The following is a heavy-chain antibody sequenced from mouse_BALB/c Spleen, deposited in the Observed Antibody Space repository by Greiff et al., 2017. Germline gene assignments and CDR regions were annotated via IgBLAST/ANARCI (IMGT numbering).Heavy chain of an antibody. CDR1: GFTFSSYT. V-gene: IGHV5-12-2*01. J-gene: IGHJ1*01. D-gene: IGHD1-1*01. Sequence: EVMLVESGGGLVQPGGSLKLSCAASGFTFSSYTMSWVRQTPEKRLEWVAYISNGGGSTYYPDTVKGRFTISRDKAKNTLYLQMSSLKSEDTAMYYCARPFTTVVAWYFDVWGAGTTVTVSS. CDR3: ARPFTTVVAWYFDV. CDR2: ISNGGGST.